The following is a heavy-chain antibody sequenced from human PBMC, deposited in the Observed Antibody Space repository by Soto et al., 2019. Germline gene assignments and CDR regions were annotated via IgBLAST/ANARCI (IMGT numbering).Heavy chain of an antibody. D-gene: IGHD3-3*01. V-gene: IGHV5-10-1*01. CDR2: IDPSDSYT. J-gene: IGHJ3*02. CDR3: ARPAPSWSGYTDAFDI. Sequence: GESLKISCNGSGYSFTGYWISWVRQMPWKGLEWMGRIDPSDSYTNYSPSFQGHVTISADKSISTAYLQWSSLKASDTAMYYCARPAPSWSGYTDAFDIWGQGTMVTVSS. CDR1: GYSFTGYW.